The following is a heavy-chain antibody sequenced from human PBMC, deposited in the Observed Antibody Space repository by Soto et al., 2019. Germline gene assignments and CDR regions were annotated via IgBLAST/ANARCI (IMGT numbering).Heavy chain of an antibody. CDR1: GFIFSNYA. Sequence: GGSLRLSCAASGFIFSNYAMSWVRQAPGRGLEWVSSVSGRGGSTKYADSVKDRFTISRDNSKNTLYLQMNSLRAEDTAIYYCAKDSTVTTSLYFYYYGFDVWGQGTTVTVSS. D-gene: IGHD4-17*01. CDR2: VSGRGGST. V-gene: IGHV3-23*01. CDR3: AKDSTVTTSLYFYYYGFDV. J-gene: IGHJ6*02.